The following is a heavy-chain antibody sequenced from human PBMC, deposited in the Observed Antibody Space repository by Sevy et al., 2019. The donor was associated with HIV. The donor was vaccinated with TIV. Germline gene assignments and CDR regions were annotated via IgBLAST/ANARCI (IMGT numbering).Heavy chain of an antibody. Sequence: GGSLRLSCAASGFTFSNYWMSWVRQAPGKGLEWVVNIKKDGSEKYYVDSVKGRFTVSRDNAKNSLFLQMNSLRDDDTAFYYCARGGRQFEPWGQGTLVTVS. J-gene: IGHJ5*02. CDR2: IKKDGSEK. CDR1: GFTFSNYW. V-gene: IGHV3-7*03. D-gene: IGHD1-26*01. CDR3: ARGGRQFEP.